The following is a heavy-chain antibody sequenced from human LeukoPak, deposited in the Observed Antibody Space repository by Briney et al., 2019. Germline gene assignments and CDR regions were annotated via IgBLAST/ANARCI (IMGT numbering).Heavy chain of an antibody. CDR3: SREDY. CDR1: GYTFTGYY. V-gene: IGHV1-2*02. CDR2: INPNSGGT. J-gene: IGHJ4*02. Sequence: ASVKVSCKTSGYTFTGYYLHWVRQAPGQGLEWVGWINPNSGGTHYAQKFQGRVTMTRDTSITTVYMELSRLRSDDTAVYYCSREDYWGQGTLVTVPS.